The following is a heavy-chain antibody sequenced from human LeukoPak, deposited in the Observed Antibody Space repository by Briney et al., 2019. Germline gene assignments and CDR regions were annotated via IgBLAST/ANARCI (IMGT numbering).Heavy chain of an antibody. CDR2: IRRNTDGGTV. Sequence: GSLRLSRAASGFTFSNTWMNWVRQAPGKGLEWVGRIRRNTDGGTVDYAAPVKGRFTISRDDSKSTLYLQMNSLKSEDTAVYYCTTVHASGCPGNYWGQGTLVTVSS. V-gene: IGHV3-15*01. CDR3: TTVHASGCPGNY. CDR1: GFTFSNTW. D-gene: IGHD6-19*01. J-gene: IGHJ4*02.